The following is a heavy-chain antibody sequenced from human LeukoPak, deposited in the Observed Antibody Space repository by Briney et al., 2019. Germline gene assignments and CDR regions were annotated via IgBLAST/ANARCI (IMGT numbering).Heavy chain of an antibody. V-gene: IGHV4-34*01. CDR3: ARGTHGYSSGWFDY. J-gene: IGHJ4*02. CDR2: INHSGST. CDR1: GGSFSGYY. D-gene: IGHD6-19*01. Sequence: PSETLSLTCAVYGGSFSGYYWSWIRQPPGKGLEWIGEINHSGSTNYNPSLKSRVTISVDTSKNQFSLKLSSVTAADTAVYYCARGTHGYSSGWFDYWGQGTLVTVSS.